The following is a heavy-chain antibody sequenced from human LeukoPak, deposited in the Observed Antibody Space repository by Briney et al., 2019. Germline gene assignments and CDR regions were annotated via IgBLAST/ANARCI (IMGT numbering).Heavy chain of an antibody. Sequence: TSETLSLTCAVYGGSFSGYYWSWIRQPPGKGLEWIGEINHSGSTNFNPSLKSRVTISVDTSKNQFSLKLSSVTAADTAVYYCARGAGTDYDFWSGYYLDYWGQGTLVTVSS. CDR1: GGSFSGYY. V-gene: IGHV4-34*01. CDR3: ARGAGTDYDFWSGYYLDY. CDR2: INHSGST. D-gene: IGHD3-3*01. J-gene: IGHJ4*02.